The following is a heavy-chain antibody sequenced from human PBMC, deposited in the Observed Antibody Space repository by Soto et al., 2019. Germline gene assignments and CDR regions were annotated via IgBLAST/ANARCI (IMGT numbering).Heavy chain of an antibody. D-gene: IGHD3-9*01. Sequence: PGGSLRLSCAASGFTFSSYAMSWVRQAPGKGLEWVSAISGSGGSTYYADSVKGRFTISRDNSKNTLYLQMNSLRAEDTAVYYCAKDGYDILTGYLDSNWFDPWGQGTLVTVSS. CDR1: GFTFSSYA. CDR3: AKDGYDILTGYLDSNWFDP. V-gene: IGHV3-23*01. CDR2: ISGSGGST. J-gene: IGHJ5*02.